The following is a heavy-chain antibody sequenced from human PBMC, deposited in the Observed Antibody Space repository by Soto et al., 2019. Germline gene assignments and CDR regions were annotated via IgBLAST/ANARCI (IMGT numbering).Heavy chain of an antibody. CDR1: GFSFSRYA. J-gene: IGHJ6*02. CDR3: ARDLNYGGNSGYYYYGMDV. Sequence: PGGSLRLSCAASGFSFSRYAMHWVRQSPGKGLEWVAVISNDGGNKYYADSVKGRFTISRDNSKNTLYLQMNSLRAEDTAVYYCARDLNYGGNSGYYYYGMDVWGQGTTVTVSS. D-gene: IGHD4-17*01. CDR2: ISNDGGNK. V-gene: IGHV3-30*04.